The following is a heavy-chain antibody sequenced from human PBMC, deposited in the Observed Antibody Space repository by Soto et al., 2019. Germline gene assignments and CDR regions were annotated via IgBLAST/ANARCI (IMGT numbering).Heavy chain of an antibody. CDR2: IYNSGST. CDR1: GGSVSSGSYS. Sequence: TLFLPCTVSGGSVSSGSYSWSWIRQPPGKGLEWIGYIYNSGSTNYNPSLTRRVTISVDTYKNHFALRMSSVTAADTAVYYCARESDSVSYYFDYWGRGTLVTVS. D-gene: IGHD3-10*01. V-gene: IGHV4-61*03. J-gene: IGHJ4*02. CDR3: ARESDSVSYYFDY.